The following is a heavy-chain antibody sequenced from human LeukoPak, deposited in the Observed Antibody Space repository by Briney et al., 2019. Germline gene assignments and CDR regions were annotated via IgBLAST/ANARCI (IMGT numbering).Heavy chain of an antibody. J-gene: IGHJ4*02. CDR2: IYHSGST. V-gene: IGHV4-38-2*02. CDR1: GYSISSGYY. D-gene: IGHD6-13*01. Sequence: SETLSLTCTVSGYSISSGYYWGWIRQPPGKGLEWIGSIYHSGSTYYNPSLKSRVTISVDKSKNQFSLKLSSVTAADTAVYYCARAALFRSSSWYDYYFDYWGQGTLVTVSS. CDR3: ARAALFRSSSWYDYYFDY.